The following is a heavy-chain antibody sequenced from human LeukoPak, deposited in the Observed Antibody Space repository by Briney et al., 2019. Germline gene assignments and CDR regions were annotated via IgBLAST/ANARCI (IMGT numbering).Heavy chain of an antibody. D-gene: IGHD2-21*01. Sequence: GGSLRLSCAASGFTFSNAWMSWVRQAPGKGLEWVGRIKSKTDGGTTDYAAPVKGRFTISRDDSKNTLYLQMNSLRAEDTAVYYCARERGVSHPFDYWGQGTLVTVSS. CDR2: IKSKTDGGTT. CDR1: GFTFSNAW. J-gene: IGHJ4*02. CDR3: ARERGVSHPFDY. V-gene: IGHV3-15*01.